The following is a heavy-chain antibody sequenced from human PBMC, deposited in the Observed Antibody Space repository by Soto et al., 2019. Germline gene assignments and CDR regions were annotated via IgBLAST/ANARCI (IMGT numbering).Heavy chain of an antibody. D-gene: IGHD6-19*01. Sequence: SETLSLTCTVSGGSISPYYWSWIRQPPGGGLEWIGYIFHTGTPRYSPSLESRVTPSVDSSKNQVYLRLTSVTAADTAVYFCARETSVGTSPFSNSGWYGYFDSWGPGALVTVSS. J-gene: IGHJ4*02. V-gene: IGHV4-59*01. CDR1: GGSISPYY. CDR2: IFHTGTP. CDR3: ARETSVGTSPFSNSGWYGYFDS.